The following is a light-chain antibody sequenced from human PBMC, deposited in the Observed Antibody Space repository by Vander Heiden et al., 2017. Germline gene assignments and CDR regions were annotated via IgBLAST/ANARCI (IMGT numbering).Light chain of an antibody. V-gene: IGKV3D-15*01. Sequence: IVLTQSPATLSVSPGAGATLSCRAAQSVITNLAWYQQKAGQAPRLLISGASTRATGIPARFSGSGSGTEFTLTISSLQSEDFALYYCQQDNDWPFTFGPGTKVDIK. CDR2: GAS. CDR3: QQDNDWPFT. J-gene: IGKJ3*01. CDR1: QSVITN.